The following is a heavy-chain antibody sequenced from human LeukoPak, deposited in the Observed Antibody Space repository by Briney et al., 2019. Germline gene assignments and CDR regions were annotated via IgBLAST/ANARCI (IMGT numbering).Heavy chain of an antibody. CDR2: IYYSGST. D-gene: IGHD3-9*01. CDR3: ARDRVDWLPRPPLQLGFDP. Sequence: SETLSLTCTVSGGSISSGDYYWSWIRQPPGKGLEWIGYIYYSGSTYYNPSLKSRVTISVDTSKNQFSLKLSSVTAADTAVYYCARDRVDWLPRPPLQLGFDPWGKGTTVTVSS. J-gene: IGHJ6*04. V-gene: IGHV4-30-4*08. CDR1: GGSISSGDYY.